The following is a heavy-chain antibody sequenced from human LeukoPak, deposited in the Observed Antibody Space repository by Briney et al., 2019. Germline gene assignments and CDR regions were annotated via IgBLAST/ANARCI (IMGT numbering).Heavy chain of an antibody. Sequence: SETLSLTCTVSGGSISGSYWSWVRQPPGKGLEWIGFIHYSGSTKYNPSLNSRVTISVDTSKNQFSLKLRSVTAADTAVFYCARLHWGSGGSGSFDYWGQGTLVTVSS. CDR2: IHYSGST. V-gene: IGHV4-59*08. D-gene: IGHD7-27*01. CDR1: GGSISGSY. CDR3: ARLHWGSGGSGSFDY. J-gene: IGHJ4*02.